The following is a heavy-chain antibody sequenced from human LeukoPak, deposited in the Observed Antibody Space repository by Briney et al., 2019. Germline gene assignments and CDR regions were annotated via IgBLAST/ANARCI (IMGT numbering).Heavy chain of an antibody. CDR1: GGTFSSYA. CDR2: IIPIFGTA. CDR3: AGDFWSGYRNWFDP. V-gene: IGHV1-69*13. D-gene: IGHD3-3*01. J-gene: IGHJ5*02. Sequence: SVKVSCKASGGTFSSYAISWVRQAPGQGLEWMGGIIPIFGTANYAQKFQGRVTITADESTSKAYMELSSLRSEDTAVCYCAGDFWSGYRNWFDPWGQGTLVTVSS.